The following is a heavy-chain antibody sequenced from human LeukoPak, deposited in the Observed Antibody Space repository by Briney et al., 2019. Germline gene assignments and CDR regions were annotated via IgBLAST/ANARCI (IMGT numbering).Heavy chain of an antibody. V-gene: IGHV5-51*01. CDR2: IYPGDSDT. D-gene: IGHD4-17*01. Sequence: GESLKIFCKGSGYSFSNYWIAWVRQMPGKGLEWMGIIYPGDSDTRYSPSFQGQVTISADKSISTAYLQWSSLKASDSAMYYCARLRDPNENGDYARWFDPWGQGTLVTVSS. CDR3: ARLRDPNENGDYARWFDP. J-gene: IGHJ5*02. CDR1: GYSFSNYW.